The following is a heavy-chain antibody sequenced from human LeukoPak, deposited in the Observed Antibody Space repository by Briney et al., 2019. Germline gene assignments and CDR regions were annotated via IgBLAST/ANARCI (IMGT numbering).Heavy chain of an antibody. CDR1: GYTFTGYY. Sequence: ASVTVSCKASGYTFTGYYMHWVRQAPGQGLEWMGWINPNSGGTNYAQKFQGRVTMTRDTSISTAYMELSRLRSDDTAVYYCASIAAAGTSPLDYWGQGTLVTVSS. CDR3: ASIAAAGTSPLDY. J-gene: IGHJ4*02. CDR2: INPNSGGT. V-gene: IGHV1-2*02. D-gene: IGHD6-13*01.